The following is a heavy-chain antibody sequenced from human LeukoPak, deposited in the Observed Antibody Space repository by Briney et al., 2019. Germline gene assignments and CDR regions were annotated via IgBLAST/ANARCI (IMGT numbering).Heavy chain of an antibody. D-gene: IGHD3-16*01. CDR2: KSGSGGST. CDR1: GFTFSNYA. J-gene: IGHJ4*02. V-gene: IGHV3-23*01. CDR3: AKRSSTDVWRSYADY. Sequence: GGSLRLSCAASGFTFSNYAMSWVRQAPGKGLEWVSGKSGSGGSTYYADSVKGRFTISRDNSKNTLYLQMNSLRAEDTAVYYCAKRSSTDVWRSYADYWGQGTLVTVSS.